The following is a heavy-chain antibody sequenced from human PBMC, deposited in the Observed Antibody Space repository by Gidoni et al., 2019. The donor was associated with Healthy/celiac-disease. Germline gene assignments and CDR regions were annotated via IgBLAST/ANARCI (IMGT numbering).Heavy chain of an antibody. V-gene: IGHV3-7*01. CDR2: IKQDGSEK. CDR1: GFTFSSYC. D-gene: IGHD3-3*01. Sequence: EVQLVESGGGLVQPGGSLRLSCAASGFTFSSYCRSWVRQAPGKGLEWVANIKQDGSEKYYVDSVKGRFTISRDNAKNSLYLQMNSLRAEDTAVYYCARDRAYYDFWSGPYGMDVWGQGTTVTVSS. J-gene: IGHJ6*02. CDR3: ARDRAYYDFWSGPYGMDV.